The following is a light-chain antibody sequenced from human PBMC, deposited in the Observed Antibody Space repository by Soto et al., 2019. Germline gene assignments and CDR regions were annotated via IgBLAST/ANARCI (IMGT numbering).Light chain of an antibody. CDR3: QQSYSTPFA. Sequence: DIQMTQSPSSLSASVGDRVTITCRASQSISSYLNWYQQKPGKAPKLLIYAASSLQSGVPSRFSGSGSGTDFTLTISSLLPEDFATDDCQQSYSTPFAFGPGTKVVIK. J-gene: IGKJ3*01. V-gene: IGKV1-39*01. CDR2: AAS. CDR1: QSISSY.